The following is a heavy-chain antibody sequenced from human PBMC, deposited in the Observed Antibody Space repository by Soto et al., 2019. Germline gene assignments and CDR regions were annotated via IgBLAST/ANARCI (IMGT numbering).Heavy chain of an antibody. CDR2: IYYSGST. CDR3: VSLICGGDCYDNWFDP. V-gene: IGHV4-31*03. CDR1: GGSISSGGYY. J-gene: IGHJ5*02. Sequence: SETLSLTCTVSGGSISSGGYYWSWIRQHPGKGLEWIGYIYYSGSTYYNPSLKSRVTISVDTSKNQFSLKLSSVTAADTAVYYCVSLICGGDCYDNWFDPWGQGTLVTVSS. D-gene: IGHD2-21*02.